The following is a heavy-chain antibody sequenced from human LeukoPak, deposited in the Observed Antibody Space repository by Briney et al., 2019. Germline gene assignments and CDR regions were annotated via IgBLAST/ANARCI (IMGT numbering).Heavy chain of an antibody. V-gene: IGHV3-21*01. D-gene: IGHD4-23*01. CDR3: AKDIYGGSWPNDY. Sequence: GGSLRLSCAASGFAFSRYGMNWVRQAPGKGLEWVSSITSSRSTYYADSVKGRFTISRDNAKNTLYLQMNSLRADDTAMYYCAKDIYGGSWPNDYWGQGTLVTVSS. CDR1: GFAFSRYG. J-gene: IGHJ4*02. CDR2: ITSSRST.